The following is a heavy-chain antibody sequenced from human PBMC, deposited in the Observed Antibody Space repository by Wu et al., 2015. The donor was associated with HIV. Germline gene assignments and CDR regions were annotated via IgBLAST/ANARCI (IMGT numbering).Heavy chain of an antibody. Sequence: VKVSCKASGYTFATFDLHWVRQAPGQGLEWMGWMNPNNGHTGHAQRFQGRLTMSRNTSITTAYMELNSLRSEDTAVYYCARLGTVTTLSWFDPWGQGTLVTVSS. V-gene: IGHV1-8*01. J-gene: IGHJ5*02. CDR1: GYTFATFD. CDR2: MNPNNGHT. CDR3: ARLGTVTTLSWFDP. D-gene: IGHD4-17*01.